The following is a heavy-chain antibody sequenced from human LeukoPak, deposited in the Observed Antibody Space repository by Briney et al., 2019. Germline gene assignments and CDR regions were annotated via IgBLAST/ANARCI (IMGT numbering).Heavy chain of an antibody. Sequence: GGSLRLPCAASGFTVSSNYMSWVRQAPGKGLEWVSGIYGDGSETFYADSVKGRFAVSRDNSKNMLFLYMDSLRVEDTALYYCAKDLKPDGVWDVDYWGQGTLVTVSS. CDR2: IYGDGSET. CDR3: AKDLKPDGVWDVDY. V-gene: IGHV3-53*01. CDR1: GFTVSSNY. J-gene: IGHJ4*02. D-gene: IGHD1-14*01.